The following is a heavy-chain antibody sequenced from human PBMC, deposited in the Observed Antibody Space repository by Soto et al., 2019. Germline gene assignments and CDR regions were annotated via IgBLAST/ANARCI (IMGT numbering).Heavy chain of an antibody. V-gene: IGHV3-11*05. Sequence: QVRLVESGGGLVKPGGSLRLSCAASGFTFSDYYMSWIRQAPGKGLEWVSYISSSSSYTNYADSVKGRFTISRDNAKNSLYLQMNSLRAEDTAVYYCARGGDILTGYYTLDYWGQGTLVTVSS. CDR3: ARGGDILTGYYTLDY. J-gene: IGHJ4*02. D-gene: IGHD3-9*01. CDR2: ISSSSSYT. CDR1: GFTFSDYY.